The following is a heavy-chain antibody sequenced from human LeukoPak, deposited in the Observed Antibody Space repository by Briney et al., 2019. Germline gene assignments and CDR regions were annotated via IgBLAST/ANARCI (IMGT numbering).Heavy chain of an antibody. J-gene: IGHJ4*02. CDR1: GFTVSSNY. Sequence: GGSLRLSCAASGFTVSSNYMSWVRQAPGKGLEWVSVIYNGGTTYYADSVKGRFTISRDTSKNTLYLQMNSLRAEDTAVYFCARDGPSRHSYGAPGDYWGQGTLVTVSS. D-gene: IGHD5-18*01. V-gene: IGHV3-53*01. CDR3: ARDGPSRHSYGAPGDY. CDR2: IYNGGTT.